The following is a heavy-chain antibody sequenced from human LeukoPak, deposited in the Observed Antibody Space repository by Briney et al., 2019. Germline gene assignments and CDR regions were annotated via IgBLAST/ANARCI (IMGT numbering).Heavy chain of an antibody. CDR2: IYYSGST. Sequence: SETLSLTCTVSGGSISSSSYYWGWIRQPPGKGLEWIGSIYYSGSTYYNPSLKSRVTISVDTSKNQFSLKPSSVTAADTAVYYCARDDYYDSSGYYYKGIDYWGQGTLVTVSS. D-gene: IGHD3-22*01. CDR3: ARDDYYDSSGYYYKGIDY. J-gene: IGHJ4*02. CDR1: GGSISSSSYY. V-gene: IGHV4-39*07.